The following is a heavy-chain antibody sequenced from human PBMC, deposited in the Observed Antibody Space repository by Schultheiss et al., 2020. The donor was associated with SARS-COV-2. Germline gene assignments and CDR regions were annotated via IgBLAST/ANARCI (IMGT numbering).Heavy chain of an antibody. Sequence: SETLSLTCTVSGGSISSYYWSWIRQPPGKGLEWIGYIYYSGSTNYNPSLKSLVTISVDTSKNQFSLKLSSVTAADTAVYYCARIGRAMARGVYYFDYWGQGTLVTVSS. J-gene: IGHJ4*02. CDR3: ARIGRAMARGVYYFDY. CDR1: GGSISSYY. V-gene: IGHV4-59*12. D-gene: IGHD3-10*01. CDR2: IYYSGST.